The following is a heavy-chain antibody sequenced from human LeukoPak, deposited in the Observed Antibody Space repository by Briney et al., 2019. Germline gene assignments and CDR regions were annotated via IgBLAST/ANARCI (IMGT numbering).Heavy chain of an antibody. D-gene: IGHD3-3*02. CDR1: GGSFSGYY. J-gene: IGHJ4*02. CDR2: INHSGST. V-gene: IGHV4-34*01. Sequence: PSETLSLTCAVYGGSFSGYYWSWIRQPPGKGLEWIGEINHSGSTNYNPSLKSRVTISVDTSKNQFSLKLSSVTAADTAVYYCARGPPHYYWGQGTLVTVSS. CDR3: ARGPPHYY.